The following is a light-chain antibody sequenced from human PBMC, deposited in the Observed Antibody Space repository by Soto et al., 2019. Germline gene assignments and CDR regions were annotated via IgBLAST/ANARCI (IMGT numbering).Light chain of an antibody. CDR1: SSDVGEYNY. CDR3: SSYSSSSTLVV. CDR2: DVS. V-gene: IGLV2-14*03. J-gene: IGLJ2*01. Sequence: QSALTQPASVSGSPGQSITISCTGTSSDVGEYNYVSWYQQHPGKAPKLLIYDVSDRPSGVSNRFSGSKSGNTASLNISGLQAEDEADYYCSSYSSSSTLVVFGGGTKLTVL.